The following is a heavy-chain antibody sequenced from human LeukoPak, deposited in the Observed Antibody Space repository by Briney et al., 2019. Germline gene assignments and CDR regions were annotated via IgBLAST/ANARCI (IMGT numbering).Heavy chain of an antibody. J-gene: IGHJ4*02. CDR1: GFTFSSYG. V-gene: IGHV3-23*01. D-gene: IGHD2-15*01. CDR3: ARDRDRYCSGGSCLVFDY. Sequence: GGSLRLSCAASGFTFSSYGMSWVRQAPGKGLEWVSAISGSGGSTYYADSVKGRFTISRDNAKNSLYLQMNSLRAEDTAVYYCARDRDRYCSGGSCLVFDYWGQGTLVTVSS. CDR2: ISGSGGST.